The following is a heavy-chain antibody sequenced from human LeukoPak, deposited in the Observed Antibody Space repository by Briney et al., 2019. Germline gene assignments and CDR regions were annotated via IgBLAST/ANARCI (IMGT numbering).Heavy chain of an antibody. D-gene: IGHD6-13*01. CDR3: VRQHTSSWFFGFDF. CDR1: GFTFSSYG. V-gene: IGHV3-30*03. J-gene: IGHJ4*02. CDR2: ISYDGSKT. Sequence: GGSLRLSCAASGFTFSSYGMHWVRQAPGKGLEWVTFISYDGSKTYFTDSVKGRFTISRDYSKNTLFLLMNSLRAEDTAVYYCVRQHTSSWFFGFDFWGQGTLVTVSP.